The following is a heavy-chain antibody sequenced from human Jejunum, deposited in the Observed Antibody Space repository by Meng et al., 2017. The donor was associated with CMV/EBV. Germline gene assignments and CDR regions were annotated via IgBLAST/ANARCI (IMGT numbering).Heavy chain of an antibody. CDR3: ARDRGKQGGFDF. CDR1: GGSISSDH. J-gene: IGHJ4*02. V-gene: IGHV4-59*01. Sequence: TVSGGSISSDHWGWIRQPTGEGLERIGHIYYTGRTTHHPALKSRVTISSDTSKNQFSLKLSSVTAADTAVYYCARDRGKQGGFDFWGQGTLVTVSS. CDR2: IYYTGRT. D-gene: IGHD3-16*01.